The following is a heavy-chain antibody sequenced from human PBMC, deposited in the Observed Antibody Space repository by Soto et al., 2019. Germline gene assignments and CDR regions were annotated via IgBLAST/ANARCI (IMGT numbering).Heavy chain of an antibody. CDR1: GGTFVSSA. Sequence: QVQLLQSGAELREPGSSVRVSCTPSGGTFVSSAFAWVRQAPGGKIEWMGGIIPILGSTKYAEKFLGRLTXXXXDSSRTAYLELSSLTFDDTAVYFCAKKNPHGDSNKAWLDPWGQGTLVTVST. CDR3: AKKNPHGDSNKAWLDP. CDR2: IIPILGST. D-gene: IGHD2-8*01. J-gene: IGHJ5*02. V-gene: IGHV1-69*01.